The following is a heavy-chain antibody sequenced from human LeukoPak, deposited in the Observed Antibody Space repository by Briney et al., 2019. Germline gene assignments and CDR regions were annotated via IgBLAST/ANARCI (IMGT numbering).Heavy chain of an antibody. J-gene: IGHJ4*02. CDR2: FDPEDGET. CDR1: GYTFTSYD. CDR3: ATADTYYYDSSGYYLAR. V-gene: IGHV1-24*01. D-gene: IGHD3-22*01. Sequence: ASVKVSCKASGYTFTSYDINWVRQAPGKGLEWMGGFDPEDGETIYAQKFQDRVTMTEDTSTDTAYMELSSLRSEDTAVYYCATADTYYYDSSGYYLARWGQGTLVTVSS.